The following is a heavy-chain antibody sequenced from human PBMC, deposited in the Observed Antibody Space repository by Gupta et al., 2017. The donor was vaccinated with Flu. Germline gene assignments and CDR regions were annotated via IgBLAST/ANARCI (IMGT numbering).Heavy chain of an antibody. V-gene: IGHV3-30*03. CDR3: ARIGPQVYCSSTSCSSPVYYYYYYMDV. Sequence: GLEWGAVISYDGSNKYYADSVKGRFTISRDNSKNTLYLQMNSLRAEDTAVYYCARIGPQVYCSSTSCSSPVYYYYYYMDVWGKGTTVTVSS. CDR2: ISYDGSNK. J-gene: IGHJ6*03. D-gene: IGHD2-2*01.